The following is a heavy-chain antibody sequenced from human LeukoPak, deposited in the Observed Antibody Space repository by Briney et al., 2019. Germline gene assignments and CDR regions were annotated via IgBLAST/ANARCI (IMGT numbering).Heavy chain of an antibody. Sequence: GGSLRLSCAASGFTFSSYWMSWVRQAPGKGLEWVANIKQDGSEKYYVDSVKGRFTISRDNAKNSLYLQMNSLRAGDTAVYYCARGRNSYGLPWDYWGQGTLVTVSS. CDR3: ARGRNSYGLPWDY. J-gene: IGHJ4*02. CDR2: IKQDGSEK. D-gene: IGHD5-18*01. CDR1: GFTFSSYW. V-gene: IGHV3-7*03.